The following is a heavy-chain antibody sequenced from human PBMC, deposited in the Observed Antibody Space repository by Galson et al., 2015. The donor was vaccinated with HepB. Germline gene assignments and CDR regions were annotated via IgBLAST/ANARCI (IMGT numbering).Heavy chain of an antibody. CDR1: GFTFGDYA. J-gene: IGHJ4*02. D-gene: IGHD4-23*01. Sequence: SLRLSCAASGFTFGDYAMSWVRQAPGKGLEWVGFIRSKAYGGTTEYAASVKGRFTISRDDSKSIAYLQMNSLKTEDTAVYYCTREGGNSALDFDYWGQGTLVTVSS. V-gene: IGHV3-49*04. CDR3: TREGGNSALDFDY. CDR2: IRSKAYGGTT.